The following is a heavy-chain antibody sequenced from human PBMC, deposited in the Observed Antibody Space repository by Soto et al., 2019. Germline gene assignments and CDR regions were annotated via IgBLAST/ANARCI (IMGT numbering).Heavy chain of an antibody. CDR2: ISSSRSYI. V-gene: IGHV3-21*01. Sequence: EVQLVESGGGLVKPGGSLRLSCAASGFTFSSYSMNWVRQAPGKGLEWVSSISSSRSYIYYADSVKGRFTISRDKAKNSLYLQMNSLRAEDTAVYYCARGDVDTAMVKDWGQGTLVTVSS. CDR1: GFTFSSYS. D-gene: IGHD5-18*01. J-gene: IGHJ4*02. CDR3: ARGDVDTAMVKD.